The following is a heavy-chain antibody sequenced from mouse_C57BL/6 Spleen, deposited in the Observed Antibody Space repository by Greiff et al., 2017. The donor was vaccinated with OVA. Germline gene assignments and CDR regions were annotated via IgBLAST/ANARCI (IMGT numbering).Heavy chain of an antibody. Sequence: EVMLVESGPELVKPGASVKISCKASGYSFTGYYMNWVKQSPEKSLEWIGEINPSTGGTTYNQKFKAKATLTVDKSSSTAYMQLKSLTSEDSAVYYCAREGLPCDYWGQGTTLTVSS. CDR1: GYSFTGYY. CDR2: INPSTGGT. CDR3: AREGLPCDY. D-gene: IGHD3-1*01. J-gene: IGHJ2*01. V-gene: IGHV1-42*01.